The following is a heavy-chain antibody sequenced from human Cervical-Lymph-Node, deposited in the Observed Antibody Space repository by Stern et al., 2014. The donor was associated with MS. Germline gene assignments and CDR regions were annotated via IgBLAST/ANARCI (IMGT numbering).Heavy chain of an antibody. J-gene: IGHJ2*01. Sequence: QLQLQESGPGLVKPSETLSLTCTVSGGSISSYYWSWIRQPPGKGLEWIGYIYYSGSTNYNPSLKSRVTISVDTSKNQFSLKLSSVTAADTAVYYCARDNPDYYDSSGYYGGYFDLWGRGTLVTVSS. D-gene: IGHD3-22*01. CDR1: GGSISSYY. CDR2: IYYSGST. CDR3: ARDNPDYYDSSGYYGGYFDL. V-gene: IGHV4-59*01.